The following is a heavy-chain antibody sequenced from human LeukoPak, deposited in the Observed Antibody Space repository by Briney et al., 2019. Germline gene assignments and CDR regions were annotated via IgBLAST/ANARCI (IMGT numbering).Heavy chain of an antibody. V-gene: IGHV3-30-3*01. J-gene: IGHJ4*02. CDR1: GFTFSSYA. D-gene: IGHD3-10*01. CDR2: ISYDGSNK. CDR3: ARLGSGSTLDC. Sequence: GGSLRLSCAASGFTFSSYAMHWVRQAPGKGLEWVAVISYDGSNKYYADSVKGRFTISRDNAKNTLYLQMNSLRAEDTAVYYCARLGSGSTLDCWGQGILVTVSS.